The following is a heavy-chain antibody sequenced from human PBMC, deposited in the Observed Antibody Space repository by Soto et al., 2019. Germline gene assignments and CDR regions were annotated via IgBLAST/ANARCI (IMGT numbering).Heavy chain of an antibody. V-gene: IGHV4-34*01. CDR3: ARGVYCSGGSCYLAMDV. Sequence: SETLSPTCAVYGGSFSGYYWSWIRQPPGKGLEWIGEINHSGSTNYNPSLKSRVTISVDTSKNQFSLKLSSVTAADTAVYYCARGVYCSGGSCYLAMDVWGQGTTVTVSS. J-gene: IGHJ6*02. D-gene: IGHD2-15*01. CDR2: INHSGST. CDR1: GGSFSGYY.